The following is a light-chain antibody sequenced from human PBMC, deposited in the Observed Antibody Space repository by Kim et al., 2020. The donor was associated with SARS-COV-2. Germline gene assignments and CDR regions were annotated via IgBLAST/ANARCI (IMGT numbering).Light chain of an antibody. Sequence: QSVLTQPPSASGAPGQRVTISCSGSNSNIELNSVTWYQQLPGSAPKLLIYSDNERPSGVPDRFSGSRSGTSASLAISGLQSEDEAHYSCAAWDGSLNGVVFGGGTKVTVL. CDR2: SDN. V-gene: IGLV1-44*01. CDR3: AAWDGSLNGVV. CDR1: NSNIELNS. J-gene: IGLJ2*01.